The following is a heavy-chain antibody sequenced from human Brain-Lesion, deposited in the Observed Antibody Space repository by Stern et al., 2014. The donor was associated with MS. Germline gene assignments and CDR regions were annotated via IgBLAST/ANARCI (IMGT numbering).Heavy chain of an antibody. CDR1: GGSISSGGYY. Sequence: QVQLQESGPGLVKPSQTLSLSCTVSGGSISSGGYYWSWIRQPAGKGLEWIGRIFNSGSTRYKPSLKSRVPISIDPSKNQFSRRLNPMPAADTAVYYCARGRVVPGFQYYATDVWGQGTTVIVSS. J-gene: IGHJ6*02. CDR3: ARGRVVPGFQYYATDV. CDR2: IFNSGST. D-gene: IGHD2-2*01. V-gene: IGHV4-61*02.